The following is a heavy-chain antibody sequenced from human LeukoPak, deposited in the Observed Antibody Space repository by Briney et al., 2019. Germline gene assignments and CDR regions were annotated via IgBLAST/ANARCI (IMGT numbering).Heavy chain of an antibody. CDR3: GRGVVVVAANNWFDP. J-gene: IGHJ5*02. CDR2: IYHSGST. CDR1: GGSLSSNNW. D-gene: IGHD2-15*01. V-gene: IGHV4-4*02. Sequence: SGTLSLTCPVSGGSLSSNNWWTWVRQPPGKGLEWIGEIYHSGSTNYNPSLKSRVTISVDKSKNQFSLKVTSVTAADTAVYYCGRGVVVVAANNWFDPWGHGNLVRVSS.